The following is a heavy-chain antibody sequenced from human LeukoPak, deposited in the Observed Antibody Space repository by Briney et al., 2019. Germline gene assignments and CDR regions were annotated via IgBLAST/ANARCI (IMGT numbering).Heavy chain of an antibody. CDR2: ISGGGSNI. Sequence: GGSLRLSCAASGFTFSTYEMNWVRQAPGKGLEWVSYISGGGSNIYYADSVKGRFTISRDDAKNTLYLQMNSLRAEDTAVYYCARTPTYGYWSGYTLDVWGQGTTVTVSS. J-gene: IGHJ6*02. CDR3: ARTPTYGYWSGYTLDV. V-gene: IGHV3-48*03. D-gene: IGHD3-3*01. CDR1: GFTFSTYE.